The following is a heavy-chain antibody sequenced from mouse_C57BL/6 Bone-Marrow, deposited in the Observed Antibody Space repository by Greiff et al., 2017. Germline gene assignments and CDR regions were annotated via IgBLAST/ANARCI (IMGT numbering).Heavy chain of an antibody. CDR2: LDPENGDS. CDR3: TTTVGYCDD. J-gene: IGHJ2*01. Sequence: EVQLQQSGAELVRPGASVLSSCTASGFNIKDDYLHWVKQRPEQGLEWIGWLDPENGDSEYAPTFPGKATITADTSSNTAYLQLSSLTSEDTAVYYCTTTVGYCDDWGKGTTLTVSS. CDR1: GFNIKDDY. V-gene: IGHV14-4*01. D-gene: IGHD1-1*01.